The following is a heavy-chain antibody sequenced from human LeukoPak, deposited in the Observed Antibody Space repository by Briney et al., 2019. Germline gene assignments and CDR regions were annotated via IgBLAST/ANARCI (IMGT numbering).Heavy chain of an antibody. J-gene: IGHJ4*02. CDR1: GFTFNDHG. D-gene: IGHD2/OR15-2a*01. CDR3: ARDLSTFYTYDF. CDR2: ISKDARNE. V-gene: IGHV3-30-3*01. Sequence: TGGSLRLSCVASGFTFNDHGMHWIRQAPGKGLEWVAIISKDARNEDYADSVKGRFMISRDSSRNTLFLQLNSLRPEDTAVYHCARDLSTFYTYDFWGQGTLVTVSS.